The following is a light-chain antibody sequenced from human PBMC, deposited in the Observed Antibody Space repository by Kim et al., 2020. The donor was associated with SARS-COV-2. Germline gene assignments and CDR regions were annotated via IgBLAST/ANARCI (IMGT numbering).Light chain of an antibody. V-gene: IGKV3-20*01. CDR3: QQCATSPFA. J-gene: IGKJ3*01. CDR1: QSVSSTS. Sequence: SPGERDTLSCRASQSVSSTSLAWYQQRPGQVPRLLIYSATIRATGIPDRFSGSGSGTDFTLTISRLEPEDFAVYYCQQCATSPFAFGPGTKVDIK. CDR2: SAT.